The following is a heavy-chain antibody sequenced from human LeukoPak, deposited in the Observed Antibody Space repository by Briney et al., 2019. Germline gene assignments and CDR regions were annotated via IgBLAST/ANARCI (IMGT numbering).Heavy chain of an antibody. CDR3: ARQHCSSTSCYFVY. D-gene: IGHD2-2*01. Sequence: ASVKVSCKASGYTFTGYYMHWVRQATGQGLEWMGWMNPNSGNTGYAQKFQGRVTMTRNTSISTAYMELSSLRSEDTAVYYCARQHCSSTSCYFVYWGQGTLVTVSS. CDR2: MNPNSGNT. J-gene: IGHJ4*02. V-gene: IGHV1-8*02. CDR1: GYTFTGYY.